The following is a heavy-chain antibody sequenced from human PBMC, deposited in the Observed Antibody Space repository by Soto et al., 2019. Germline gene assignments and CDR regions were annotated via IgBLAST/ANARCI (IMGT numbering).Heavy chain of an antibody. CDR3: ARLDYGDSAFDS. J-gene: IGHJ4*02. Sequence: QVQLQESGPGLVQPSETLSLTCSVSGGSINSASYHWSWLRQHPGKGLKFIGYIFYTGSTYYNPSLETRLTISVDTSKNHVSLRLNAVTAADTAVYYCARLDYGDSAFDSWGRGILVTVSS. CDR1: GGSINSASYH. V-gene: IGHV4-31*03. D-gene: IGHD4-17*01. CDR2: IFYTGST.